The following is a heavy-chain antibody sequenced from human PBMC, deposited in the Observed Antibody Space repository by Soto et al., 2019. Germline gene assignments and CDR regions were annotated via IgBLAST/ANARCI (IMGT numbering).Heavy chain of an antibody. D-gene: IGHD5-12*01. CDR1: GLTLSTYG. CDR2: ITSSGSYT. J-gene: IGHJ2*01. V-gene: IGHV3-23*01. CDR3: AKPPRGGVYGDWYFDL. Sequence: EVQLLESGGGLVQPGGSLRLSCEASGLTLSTYGVAWVRLAPGRGLERVSVITSSGSYTIYADSVKGRFTISRDNSKNTVYMQMNSLSVEDTAIYYCAKPPRGGVYGDWYFDLWGRGTLVTVSS.